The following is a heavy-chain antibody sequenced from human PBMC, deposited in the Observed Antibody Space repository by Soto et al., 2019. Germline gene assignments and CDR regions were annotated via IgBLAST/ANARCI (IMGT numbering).Heavy chain of an antibody. J-gene: IGHJ4*02. CDR1: GFTFNNYA. D-gene: IGHD2-2*01. V-gene: IGHV3-23*01. Sequence: GGSLRLSCAASGFTFNNYAMSWVRQAPGKGLEWVSAISGSGGSTDYADSVKGRFTISRDNSKNTLYLQMNSLRAEDTAVYYCAKDGIGYCISTSCYSVDYWGQGTLVTVSS. CDR2: ISGSGGST. CDR3: AKDGIGYCISTSCYSVDY.